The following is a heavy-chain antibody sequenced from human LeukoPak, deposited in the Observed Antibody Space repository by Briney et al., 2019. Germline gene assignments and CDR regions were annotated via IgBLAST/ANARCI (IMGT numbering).Heavy chain of an antibody. CDR2: INPNSGGT. V-gene: IGHV1-2*02. J-gene: IGHJ4*02. CDR3: AREYYSGSYSFFDY. Sequence: ASVKVSCKASGYTFTGYYMHWVRQAPGQGLEWMGWINPNSGGTNYAQKFQGRVTMTRDTSISTAYMELSRLRSDDTAVYYCAREYYSGSYSFFDYWGQGTLVTVPS. D-gene: IGHD1-26*01. CDR1: GYTFTGYY.